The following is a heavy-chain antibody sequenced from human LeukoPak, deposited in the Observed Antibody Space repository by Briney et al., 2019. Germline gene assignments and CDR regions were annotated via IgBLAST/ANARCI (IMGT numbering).Heavy chain of an antibody. CDR2: INSRGGST. Sequence: GGSLRLSCAASGFTFSSYAMNWVRQAPGKGLEWVPAINSRGGSTYYADSVKGRFTISRDNSKNTLYLQMNSLRVEDTAVYYCARDSSMLRGPLVIYYFDFWGQGTLVTVSS. V-gene: IGHV3-23*01. CDR3: ARDSSMLRGPLVIYYFDF. J-gene: IGHJ4*02. D-gene: IGHD3-10*01. CDR1: GFTFSSYA.